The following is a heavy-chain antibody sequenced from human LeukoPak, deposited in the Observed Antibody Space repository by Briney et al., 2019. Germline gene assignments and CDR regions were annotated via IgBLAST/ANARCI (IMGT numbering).Heavy chain of an antibody. V-gene: IGHV3-30-3*01. CDR3: ARDGDAANIVVVPAANDAFDI. CDR2: ISYDGSNK. J-gene: IGHJ3*02. Sequence: GGSPRLSCAASGFTFSSYAMHWVRQAPGKGLEWVAVISYDGSNKYYADSVKGRFTISRDNSKNTLYLQMNSLRAEDTAVYYCARDGDAANIVVVPAANDAFDIWGQGTMVTVSS. D-gene: IGHD2-2*01. CDR1: GFTFSSYA.